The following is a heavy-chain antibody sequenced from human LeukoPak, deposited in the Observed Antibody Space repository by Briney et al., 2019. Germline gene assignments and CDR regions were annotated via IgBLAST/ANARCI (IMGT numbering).Heavy chain of an antibody. J-gene: IGHJ4*02. V-gene: IGHV3-30*02. CDR1: GFTFSSYG. CDR3: AAGGGAVAGTLDN. D-gene: IGHD6-19*01. Sequence: GGSLRLSCAASGFTFSSYGMHWVRQAPGKGLEWVAFIRYDGSNKYYADSVKGRFTISRDNSENTLFLQMNSLRVEDTAVYFCAAGGGAVAGTLDNWGQGTLVIVSS. CDR2: IRYDGSNK.